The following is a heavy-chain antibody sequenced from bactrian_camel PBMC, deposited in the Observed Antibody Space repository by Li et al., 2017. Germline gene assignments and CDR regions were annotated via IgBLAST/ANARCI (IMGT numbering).Heavy chain of an antibody. CDR1: GATFTTPC. CDR2: IHFGGDSV. J-gene: IGHJ7*01. D-gene: IGHD2*01. V-gene: IGHV3S1*01. Sequence: QVQLVESGGGSVQDGGSLSLSCGASGATFTTPCMGWFRQVPGKEREGIAMIHFGGDSVYVADSVKGRFTISRNNANYTVYLQMNSLKTDDTAMYYCAKSFRAVATFYAMDSWGKGTQVTVS.